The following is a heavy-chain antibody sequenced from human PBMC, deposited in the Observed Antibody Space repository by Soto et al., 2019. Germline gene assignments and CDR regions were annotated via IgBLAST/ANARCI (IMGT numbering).Heavy chain of an antibody. CDR1: GFTFNNYA. CDR3: ATPPTSSSGWYFDY. CDR2: ISSSGGST. D-gene: IGHD6-19*01. V-gene: IGHV3-23*01. J-gene: IGHJ4*02. Sequence: GGSLRLSCAASGFTFNNYATSWVRQAPGKGLEWVSGISSSGGSTNYADSVKGRLTISRDNSKNTLYLQMHSLRAEDTAVYYCATPPTSSSGWYFDYWGQGTLVTVSS.